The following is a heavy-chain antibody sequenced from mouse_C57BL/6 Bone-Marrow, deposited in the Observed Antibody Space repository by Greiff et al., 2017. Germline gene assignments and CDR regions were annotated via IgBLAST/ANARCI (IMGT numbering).Heavy chain of an antibody. D-gene: IGHD1-1*01. CDR2: IWTGGGT. CDR1: GFSLTSYA. CDR3: SRALYGLGHYAMDY. V-gene: IGHV2-9-1*01. Sequence: VQVVESGPGLVAPSPSLSITCTVSGFSLTSYAISWVRQPPGKGLEWLGVIWTGGGTNYNSALKSRLSISKDNSKSQVFLKMTSLQTDDTARYYCSRALYGLGHYAMDYWGQGTSVTVSS. J-gene: IGHJ4*01.